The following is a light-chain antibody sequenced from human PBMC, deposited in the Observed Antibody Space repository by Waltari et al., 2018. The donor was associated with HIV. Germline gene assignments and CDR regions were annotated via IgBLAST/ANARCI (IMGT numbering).Light chain of an antibody. V-gene: IGLV5-52*01. CDR1: RGFSVVDLW. CDR3: CTWHSNSHWV. CDR2: DQTCPTK. Sequence: QPVLTQPSSHSASSGAAVRLTCMLFRGFSVVDLWIRWYSRMPGNPPRTLPYDQTCPTKGQGCGVPSRVSGSNEAAAKAGILRISGVQPEDEADYYCCTWHSNSHWVCGGGTKLTVL. J-gene: IGLJ3*02.